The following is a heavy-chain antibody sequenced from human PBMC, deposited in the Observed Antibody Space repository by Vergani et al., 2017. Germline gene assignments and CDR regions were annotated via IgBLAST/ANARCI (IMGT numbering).Heavy chain of an antibody. D-gene: IGHD3-3*01. CDR3: AREKIKRIRVSLEDYDGMDV. CDR2: IWYDGSNK. CDR1: GFTFSSYG. J-gene: IGHJ6*04. Sequence: QVQLVESGGGVVQPGRSLRLSCAASGFTFSSYGMHWVRQAPGKGLEWVAVIWYDGSNKYYADSVKGRFTISRDNSKNTLYLQRNSLRAEDTAVYYCAREKIKRIRVSLEDYDGMDVWGEGTTVSVSS. V-gene: IGHV3-33*01.